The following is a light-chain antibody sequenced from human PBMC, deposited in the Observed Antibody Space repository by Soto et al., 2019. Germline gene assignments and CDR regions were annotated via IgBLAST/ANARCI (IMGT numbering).Light chain of an antibody. CDR3: QQRSNWPFTWT. V-gene: IGKV3-11*01. J-gene: IGKJ1*01. CDR2: DAS. Sequence: EVVMTQSPATLSVSPGERATLSCRASQRVSSNLAWYQQKPGQAPRLLIYDASNRATGIPARFSGSGSGTDFTLTISSLEPEDFAVYYCQQRSNWPFTWTFGQGTKVDIK. CDR1: QRVSSN.